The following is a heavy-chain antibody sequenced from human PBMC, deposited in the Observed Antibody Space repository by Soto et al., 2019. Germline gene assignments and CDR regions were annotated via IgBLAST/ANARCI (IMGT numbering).Heavy chain of an antibody. CDR2: MNPNSGNT. CDR1: GYTFTSYD. D-gene: IGHD3-16*02. J-gene: IGHJ4*02. V-gene: IGHV1-8*01. Sequence: VASVKVSCKASGYTFTSYDINWVRQATGQGLEWMGWMNPNSGNTGYAQKFQGRVTMTRNTSISTAYMELSSLRSEDTAVYYCARSSRLRLGELSLYPLGYWGQGTLVTVSS. CDR3: ARSSRLRLGELSLYPLGY.